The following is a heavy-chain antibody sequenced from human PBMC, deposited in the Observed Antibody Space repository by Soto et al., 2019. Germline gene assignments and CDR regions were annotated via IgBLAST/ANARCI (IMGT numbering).Heavy chain of an antibody. CDR3: ARGERIAVGFFDY. J-gene: IGHJ4*02. CDR1: GDSVSNNIAT. CDR2: TYYRSKWYN. D-gene: IGHD6-19*01. Sequence: SQTLSLTCAISGDSVSNNIATWNWIRQSPSRGLEWLGRTYYRSKWYNDYAVSVKSRITINPDTSKNQFSLQLNSVTPEDTAVYYCARGERIAVGFFDYWGQGTLVTVSS. V-gene: IGHV6-1*01.